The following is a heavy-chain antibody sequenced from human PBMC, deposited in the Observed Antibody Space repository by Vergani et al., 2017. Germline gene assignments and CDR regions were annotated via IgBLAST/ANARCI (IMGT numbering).Heavy chain of an antibody. CDR1: GGSISSYY. CDR3: ARGRFDWNYWYFDL. J-gene: IGHJ2*01. V-gene: IGHV4-4*09. Sequence: QVQLQESGPGLVKPSETLSLTCTVSGGSISSYYWSWIRQPPGKGLEWIGYIYTSGSTNYNPSLKRRVTISVDTAKNQFSLKLSSVTAADTAVYYCARGRFDWNYWYFDLWGRGTLVTVSS. D-gene: IGHD3-9*01. CDR2: IYTSGST.